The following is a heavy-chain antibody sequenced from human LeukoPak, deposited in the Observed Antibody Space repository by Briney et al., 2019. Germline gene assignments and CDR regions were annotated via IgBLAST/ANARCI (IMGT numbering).Heavy chain of an antibody. V-gene: IGHV3-7*01. J-gene: IGHJ4*02. Sequence: GGSLRLSCAASGFTFSSYWMSWVRQAPGKGLEWVANIKQDGREKYYVDSVKGRFTISRDNAKNSLYLQMNSLRAEDTAVYYCARALGSYYYDSSGYYYQGYWGQGTLVTVSS. CDR2: IKQDGREK. D-gene: IGHD3-22*01. CDR3: ARALGSYYYDSSGYYYQGY. CDR1: GFTFSSYW.